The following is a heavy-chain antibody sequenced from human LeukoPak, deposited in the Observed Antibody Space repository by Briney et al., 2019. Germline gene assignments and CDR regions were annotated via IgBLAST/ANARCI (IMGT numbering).Heavy chain of an antibody. Sequence: GGSLRLSCAASGFTFSNAWMSWVRQAPGKGLEWVGRIKSKTDGGTTDYAAPVRGRFSISRDDSKNTLYLQMNSLKTEDTAVYYCTTGRIVVVVAATVPFDYWGQGTLVTVSS. CDR3: TTGRIVVVVAATVPFDY. D-gene: IGHD2-15*01. V-gene: IGHV3-15*01. J-gene: IGHJ4*02. CDR2: IKSKTDGGTT. CDR1: GFTFSNAW.